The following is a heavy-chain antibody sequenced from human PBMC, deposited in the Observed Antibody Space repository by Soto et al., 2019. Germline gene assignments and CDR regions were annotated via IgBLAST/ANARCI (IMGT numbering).Heavy chain of an antibody. D-gene: IGHD1-20*01. CDR1: GFTFSSSG. Sequence: PXESLSLSCAASGFTFSSSGMHGVRQAPGKGLEWVAVISYDGSNKFYADSVKGRFTISRDNFRNTLYLQMNSLRAEDTAVYYCAKEFHSWNYFDYWGQGTLVTVSS. J-gene: IGHJ4*02. CDR3: AKEFHSWNYFDY. V-gene: IGHV3-30*18. CDR2: ISYDGSNK.